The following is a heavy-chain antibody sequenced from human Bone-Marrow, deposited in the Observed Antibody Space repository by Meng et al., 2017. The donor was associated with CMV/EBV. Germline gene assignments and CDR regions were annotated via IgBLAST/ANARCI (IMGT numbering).Heavy chain of an antibody. CDR2: INPNSGGT. D-gene: IGHD6-19*01. Sequence: ASVKVSCKASGYTFTGYYMHWVRQAPGQGLEWMGWINPNSGGTNYAQKFQGRVTMTRDTSISTAYMELSRLRSDDTAVYYCARAGLGSGWYWYYFDYWGQGTLVTVSS. J-gene: IGHJ4*02. CDR1: GYTFTGYY. V-gene: IGHV1-2*02. CDR3: ARAGLGSGWYWYYFDY.